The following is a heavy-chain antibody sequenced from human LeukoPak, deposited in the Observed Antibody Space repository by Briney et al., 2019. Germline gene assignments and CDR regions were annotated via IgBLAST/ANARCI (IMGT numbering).Heavy chain of an antibody. CDR1: GFTFSSYA. CDR3: AKDQGSGWSGYFDY. CDR2: ISHSGGST. D-gene: IGHD6-19*01. Sequence: GGSLRLSCAASGFTFSSYAMSWVRQAPGKGLEWVSGISHSGGSTYYADSVKGRFTISRDNSKNTLYLQMSSLRAEDTAEYYCAKDQGSGWSGYFDYWGQGTLVTVSS. V-gene: IGHV3-23*01. J-gene: IGHJ4*02.